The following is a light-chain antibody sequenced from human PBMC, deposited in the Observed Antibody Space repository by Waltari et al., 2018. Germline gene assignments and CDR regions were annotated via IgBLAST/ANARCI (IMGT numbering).Light chain of an antibody. CDR3: CSYAGRSTWV. Sequence: QSALTQPASVSGSPGQSLTISCTGTSSDVGSYNLVSWYQQHPGKAPKLMIYEGSKRPSGVSNRFSGSKSGNTASLTISGLQAEDEADYYCCSYAGRSTWVFGGGTKLTVL. CDR1: SSDVGSYNL. V-gene: IGLV2-23*01. CDR2: EGS. J-gene: IGLJ3*02.